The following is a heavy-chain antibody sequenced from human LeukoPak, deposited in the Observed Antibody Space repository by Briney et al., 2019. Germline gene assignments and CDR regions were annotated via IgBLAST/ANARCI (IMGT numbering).Heavy chain of an antibody. Sequence: SETLSLTCTVSGGSISSYYWSWIRQPPGKGLEWIGYIYYSGSTNYNPSLKSRVTISVETSKNEFSLRLRSVTAADTAVYYCARVTGYRIEDYFDYWGQGTLVTVSS. D-gene: IGHD6-13*01. J-gene: IGHJ4*02. CDR2: IYYSGST. V-gene: IGHV4-59*01. CDR1: GGSISSYY. CDR3: ARVTGYRIEDYFDY.